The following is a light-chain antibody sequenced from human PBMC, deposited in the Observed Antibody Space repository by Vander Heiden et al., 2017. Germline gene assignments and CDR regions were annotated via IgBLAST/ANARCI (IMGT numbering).Light chain of an antibody. J-gene: IGLJ3*02. Sequence: NFLLTQPHPVSDSPGKTVTISCTRSSGNIASHYVQRYRQRPGASPTTVISEDNQRSSGVPGRFSGSSDSSSTSASITISGLKTEDEADYYCQSYDSSNRGVFGGGTKLTVL. V-gene: IGLV6-57*01. CDR3: QSYDSSNRGV. CDR2: EDN. CDR1: SGNIASHY.